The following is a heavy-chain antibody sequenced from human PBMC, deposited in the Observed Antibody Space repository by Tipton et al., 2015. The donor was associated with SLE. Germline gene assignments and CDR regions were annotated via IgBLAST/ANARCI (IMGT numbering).Heavy chain of an antibody. J-gene: IGHJ6*03. CDR2: ITWNSGTV. CDR1: GFTFDDFA. Sequence: SLRLSCAASGFTFDDFAMHWVRQAPGKGLEWVSGITWNSGTVAYADSVQGRFTISRDNDKNSLYLQMNSLRAEDTALYFCAKDNTRTGLLFLDYMDVWGKGTTVTVSS. CDR3: AKDNTRTGLLFLDYMDV. V-gene: IGHV3-9*01. D-gene: IGHD3/OR15-3a*01.